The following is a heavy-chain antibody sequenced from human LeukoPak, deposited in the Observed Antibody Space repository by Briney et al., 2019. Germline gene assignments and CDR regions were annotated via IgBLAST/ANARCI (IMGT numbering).Heavy chain of an antibody. D-gene: IGHD3-10*01. CDR2: ISGSGGNT. Sequence: GGSLRLSCAASGFTFSSYAMSWVRQAPGKGLEWVSGISGSGGNTYYADSVKGRFTISRGNSKDTLYLQMNSLTAEDTAVYYCAKAGSGFYGSGSEYYFDYWGQGTLVTVSP. CDR1: GFTFSSYA. V-gene: IGHV3-23*01. CDR3: AKAGSGFYGSGSEYYFDY. J-gene: IGHJ4*02.